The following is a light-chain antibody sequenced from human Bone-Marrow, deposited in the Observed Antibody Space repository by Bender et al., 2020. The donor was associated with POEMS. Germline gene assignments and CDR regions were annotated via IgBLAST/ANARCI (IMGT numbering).Light chain of an antibody. CDR2: GYN. V-gene: IGLV1-47*02. Sequence: QSVLTQPPSASGTPGQRVTISCSGSSSNIESNYVYWYQQLPGTAPKLLIYGYNNRPSGIPGRFSGSNSGNTATLTISGTQAMDEADYYCQVWDSNSVVFGGGTRLTVL. CDR3: QVWDSNSVV. CDR1: SSNIESNY. J-gene: IGLJ3*02.